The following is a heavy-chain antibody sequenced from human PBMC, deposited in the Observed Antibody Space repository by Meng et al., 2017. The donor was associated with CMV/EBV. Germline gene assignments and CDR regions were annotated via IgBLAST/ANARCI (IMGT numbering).Heavy chain of an antibody. J-gene: IGHJ6*02. Sequence: GGSLRLSCAVSGFTFSSNEMNWVRQAPGQGLGWVSYISSSGSTIYYADSVKGRLTTSRDNAKNSLYLQMNSLRAEDTAVNYCARGGKQLVLVPVYYYYGMDVWGQGTTVTVSS. CDR1: GFTFSSNE. D-gene: IGHD6-13*01. CDR3: ARGGKQLVLVPVYYYYGMDV. V-gene: IGHV3-48*03. CDR2: ISSSGSTI.